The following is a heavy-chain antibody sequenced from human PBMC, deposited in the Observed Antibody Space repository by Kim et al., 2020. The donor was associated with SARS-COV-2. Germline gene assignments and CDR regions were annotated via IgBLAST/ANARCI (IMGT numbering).Heavy chain of an antibody. J-gene: IGHJ4*02. D-gene: IGHD3-22*01. Sequence: ASVKVSCKASGYTFTGYYMHWVRQAPGQGLEWMGRINPNSGGTNYAQKFQGRVTMTRDTSISTAYMELSRLRSDDTAVYYCARVKAEDGDYYDSSGYYYDPPFDYWGQGTLVTVSS. CDR1: GYTFTGYY. CDR3: ARVKAEDGDYYDSSGYYYDPPFDY. V-gene: IGHV1-2*06. CDR2: INPNSGGT.